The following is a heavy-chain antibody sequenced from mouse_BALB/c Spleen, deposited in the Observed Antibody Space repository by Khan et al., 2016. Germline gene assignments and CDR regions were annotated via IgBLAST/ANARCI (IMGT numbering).Heavy chain of an antibody. D-gene: IGHD1-1*01. CDR2: INPSTGYT. J-gene: IGHJ3*01. CDR3: ALRGYYAE. CDR1: GYTFTSYW. V-gene: IGHV1-7*01. Sequence: QVQLQQSGAELAKPGASVKMSCKASGYTFTSYWMHWVKQRPGQGLEWIGYINPSTGYTECNQKFKDKATLTADKFSITAYMPLSRRTYEDSAVYYSALRGYYAEWGHGNLDTV.